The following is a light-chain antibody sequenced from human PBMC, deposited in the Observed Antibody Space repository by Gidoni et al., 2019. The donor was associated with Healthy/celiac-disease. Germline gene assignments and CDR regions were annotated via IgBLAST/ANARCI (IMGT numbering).Light chain of an antibody. CDR1: QRLLSTSNNTTF. CDR3: QQYYNAPIT. J-gene: IGKJ4*01. CDR2: WAS. V-gene: IGKV4-1*01. Sequence: DIVMTKSPDSLPVSLGDRASITCRSSQRLLSTSNNTTFLAWYRQKAGQPPKVLIYWASTRESGVPDRFSGSGSWTHFTLPISSLQAEDVAVYYCQQYYNAPITFGGGTKVEIK.